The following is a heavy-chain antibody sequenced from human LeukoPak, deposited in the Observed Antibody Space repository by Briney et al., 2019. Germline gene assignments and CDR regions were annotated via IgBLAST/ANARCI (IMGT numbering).Heavy chain of an antibody. V-gene: IGHV3-7*01. CDR2: INPDGNKK. CDR1: GLTFSSHW. CDR3: ARDLAYSRLDY. D-gene: IGHD5-18*01. Sequence: GGSLRLSCAASGLTFSSHWMDWVRQAPGKGLEWVASINPDGNKKYSADSVKGRFTISRDNAENSLYLQMNSLRVEDTAFYYCARDLAYSRLDYWGQGMLVTVSS. J-gene: IGHJ4*02.